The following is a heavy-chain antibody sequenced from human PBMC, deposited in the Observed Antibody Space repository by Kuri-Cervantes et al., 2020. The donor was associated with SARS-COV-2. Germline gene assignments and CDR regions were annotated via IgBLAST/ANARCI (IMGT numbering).Heavy chain of an antibody. CDR3: AKDEHHYDYVWGSYRYPYYYGMDV. D-gene: IGHD3-16*02. CDR2: ISGSGGST. Sequence: GESLKISCAASGFTFRSYAMGWVRRAPGKGLEWVSVISGSGGSTYYANSVKGRFTISRDNSKNTLYLQMNSLRAEDTAVYYCAKDEHHYDYVWGSYRYPYYYGMDVWGQGTTVTVSS. V-gene: IGHV3-23*01. CDR1: GFTFRSYA. J-gene: IGHJ6*02.